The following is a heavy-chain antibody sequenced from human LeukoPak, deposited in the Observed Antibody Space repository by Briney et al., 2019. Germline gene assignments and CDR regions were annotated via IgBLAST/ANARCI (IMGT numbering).Heavy chain of an antibody. V-gene: IGHV3-21*01. J-gene: IGHJ3*02. CDR1: GFTFSSYS. CDR2: ISSSSSYI. CDR3: ARDPGYCSGGSCYYAFDI. Sequence: GGSLRLSCAASGFTFSSYSMNWVRRAPGKGLEWVSSISSSSSYIYYADSVKGRFTISRDNAKNSLYLQMNSLRAEDTAVYYCARDPGYCSGGSCYYAFDIWGQGTMVTVSS. D-gene: IGHD2-15*01.